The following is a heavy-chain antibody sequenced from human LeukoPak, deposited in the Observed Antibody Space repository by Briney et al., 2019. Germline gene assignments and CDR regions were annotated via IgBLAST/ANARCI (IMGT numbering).Heavy chain of an antibody. Sequence: GGSLRLSCAASGFTFSSYGMHWVRQAPGKGLEWVAVVWYDGSNKYYADSVKGRFTISRDNSKNTLYLQMNSLRAEDTAVYYCARGPLYSGYDYYYFDYWGQGTLVTVSS. J-gene: IGHJ4*02. CDR2: VWYDGSNK. D-gene: IGHD5-12*01. CDR1: GFTFSSYG. CDR3: ARGPLYSGYDYYYFDY. V-gene: IGHV3-33*01.